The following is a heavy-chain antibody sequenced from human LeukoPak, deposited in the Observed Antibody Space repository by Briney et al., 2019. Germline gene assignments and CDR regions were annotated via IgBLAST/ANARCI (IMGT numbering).Heavy chain of an antibody. CDR1: GGTFSSYA. V-gene: IGHV1-69*01. CDR2: IIPIFGTA. CDR3: ARGTTGTTPPYCYYGMDV. J-gene: IGHJ6*04. Sequence: SVKVSCKASGGTFSSYAISWVRQAPGQGLEWMGGIIPIFGTANYAQKFQGRVTITADESTSTAYMELSSLRSEDTAVYYCARGTTGTTPPYCYYGMDVWGKGTTVTVSS. D-gene: IGHD1-1*01.